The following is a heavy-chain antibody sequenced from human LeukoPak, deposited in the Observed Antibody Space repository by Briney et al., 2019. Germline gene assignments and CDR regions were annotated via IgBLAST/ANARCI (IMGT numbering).Heavy chain of an antibody. J-gene: IGHJ4*02. CDR1: GFIFSDSA. Sequence: GGSLKLSCAASGFIFSDSAMHWVRQASGKGLEWVGRIRSKANSFATSYGETVKGRFTVSRDDSKNTAYLQMNSLKTGDTAVYYCTGHSSANGDYYFDSWGQGTPVTVSS. CDR3: TGHSSANGDYYFDS. D-gene: IGHD4-17*01. CDR2: IRSKANSFAT. V-gene: IGHV3-73*01.